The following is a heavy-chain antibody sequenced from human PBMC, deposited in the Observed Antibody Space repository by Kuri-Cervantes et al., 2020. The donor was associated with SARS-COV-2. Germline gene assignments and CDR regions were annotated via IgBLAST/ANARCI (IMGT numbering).Heavy chain of an antibody. J-gene: IGHJ5*02. D-gene: IGHD2-15*01. Sequence: SETLSLTCTVSGGSISSYYWSWIRQPPGKGLEWIGSIYYSGSTYYNPSLKSRVTISVDTSKNQFSLKLSSVTAADTAVYYCARRGPRGCSGGSCYSINWFDPWGQGTLVTVSS. CDR3: ARRGPRGCSGGSCYSINWFDP. V-gene: IGHV4-39*01. CDR2: IYYSGST. CDR1: GGSISSYY.